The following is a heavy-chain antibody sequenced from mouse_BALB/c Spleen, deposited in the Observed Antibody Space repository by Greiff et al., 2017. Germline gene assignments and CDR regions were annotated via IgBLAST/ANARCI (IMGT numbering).Heavy chain of an antibody. CDR3: ARPGDYDEGNYFDY. CDR1: GFTFSSYG. J-gene: IGHJ2*01. CDR2: ISSGGSYT. D-gene: IGHD2-4*01. Sequence: EVKLMESGGDLVKPGGSLKLSCAASGFTFSSYGMSWVRQTPDKRLEWVATISSGGSYTYYPDSVKGRFTISRDNAKNTLYLQMSSLKSEDTAMYYCARPGDYDEGNYFDYWGQGTTLTVSS. V-gene: IGHV5-6*01.